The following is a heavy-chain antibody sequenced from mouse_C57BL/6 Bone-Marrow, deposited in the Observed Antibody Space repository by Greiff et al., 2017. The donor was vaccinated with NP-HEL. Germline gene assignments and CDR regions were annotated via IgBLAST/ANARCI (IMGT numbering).Heavy chain of an antibody. Sequence: QVQLQQPGAELVKPGASVKLSCKASGYTFTSYWMHWVKQRPGQGLEWIGMIHPNSGSTNYNEKFKSKATLTVDKSSSTAYMQLSSLTSEDSAVYYCARYGNYVDAMDYWGQGTSVTVSS. CDR2: IHPNSGST. CDR1: GYTFTSYW. V-gene: IGHV1-64*01. D-gene: IGHD2-10*02. J-gene: IGHJ4*01. CDR3: ARYGNYVDAMDY.